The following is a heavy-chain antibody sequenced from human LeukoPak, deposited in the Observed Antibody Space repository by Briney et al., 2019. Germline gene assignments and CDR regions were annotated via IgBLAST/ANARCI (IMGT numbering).Heavy chain of an antibody. D-gene: IGHD1-26*01. Sequence: SETLSLTCTVSGGSVSSGNYYWTWIRQPAGKGLEWIGRIYTSGSTNYNPSLKSRVTISIDASKNQFSLKLSSVTAADTAVYYCARAELLGGDAFDIWGQGTMVTVSS. CDR3: ARAELLGGDAFDI. CDR1: GGSVSSGNYY. CDR2: IYTSGST. V-gene: IGHV4-61*10. J-gene: IGHJ3*02.